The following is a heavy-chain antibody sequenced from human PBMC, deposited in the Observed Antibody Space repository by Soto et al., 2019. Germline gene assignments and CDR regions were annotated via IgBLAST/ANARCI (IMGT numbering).Heavy chain of an antibody. V-gene: IGHV4-34*01. J-gene: IGHJ6*02. Sequence: ETLSVICSVYGGSFSGYYWSWIRQPPGKGLEWIGEINHSGSTNYNPSLKSRVTISVDTSKNQFSLKLSSVTAADTAVYYCARMAARYYYYYYGMDVWGQGTPVT. D-gene: IGHD6-6*01. CDR2: INHSGST. CDR3: ARMAARYYYYYYGMDV. CDR1: GGSFSGYY.